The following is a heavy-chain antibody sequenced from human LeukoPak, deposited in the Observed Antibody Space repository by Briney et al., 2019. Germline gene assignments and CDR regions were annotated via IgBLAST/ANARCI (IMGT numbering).Heavy chain of an antibody. Sequence: GGSLRLSCAASGFTFSDSYMSWIRQASGKGLEWVSYISNSGSSIYYADSVKGRFTTSRDNAKSSLYLQMNSLRAEDTAVYYCGRGHCGLGYWGQGALVTVSS. V-gene: IGHV3-11*04. CDR3: GRGHCGLGY. D-gene: IGHD2-21*02. CDR2: ISNSGSSI. J-gene: IGHJ4*02. CDR1: GFTFSDSY.